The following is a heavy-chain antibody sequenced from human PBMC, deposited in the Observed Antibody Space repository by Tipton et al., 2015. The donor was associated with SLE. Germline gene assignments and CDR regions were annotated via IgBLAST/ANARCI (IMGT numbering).Heavy chain of an antibody. CDR3: ARVGDLGYFDWLSHYYFDY. CDR1: GGSFSGYY. Sequence: TLSLTCAVYGGSFSGYYWSWIRQPPGKGLEWIGEINHSGSTNYNPSLKSRVTISVDTSKNQFSLKLSSVTAADTAVYYCARVGDLGYFDWLSHYYFDYWGQGTLVTVSS. J-gene: IGHJ4*02. CDR2: INHSGST. D-gene: IGHD3-9*01. V-gene: IGHV4-34*01.